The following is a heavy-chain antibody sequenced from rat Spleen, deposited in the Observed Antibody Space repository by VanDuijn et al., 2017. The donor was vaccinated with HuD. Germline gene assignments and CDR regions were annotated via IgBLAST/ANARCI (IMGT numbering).Heavy chain of an antibody. D-gene: IGHD5-1*01. V-gene: IGHV2S12*01. Sequence: QVQLRESGPGLVQPSQTLSLSCTVSGNSLSSNGISWVRQPPGKGLEWIAAISGGGRTYYKSALKSRLSISRDTSKNQVFLKMNSLQTDDTAIYYCTREHNWGFDYWGQGVMVTVSS. J-gene: IGHJ2*01. CDR3: TREHNWGFDY. CDR1: GNSLSSNG. CDR2: ISGGGRT.